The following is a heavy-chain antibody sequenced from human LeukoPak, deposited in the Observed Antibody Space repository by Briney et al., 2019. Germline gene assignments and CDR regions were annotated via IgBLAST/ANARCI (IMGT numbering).Heavy chain of an antibody. D-gene: IGHD6-19*01. J-gene: IGHJ4*02. CDR3: SLLAVASDFDY. V-gene: IGHV3-48*03. Sequence: GGSLRLSCVVSGFPFHFFELNWVRQAPGKGLEWVSNICAIGTTRYYADSVKGRCPISRDNAKSSLYLQMNSLRVEDTAVYSCSLLAVASDFDYWGQGALVTVSS. CDR1: GFPFHFFE. CDR2: ICAIGTTR.